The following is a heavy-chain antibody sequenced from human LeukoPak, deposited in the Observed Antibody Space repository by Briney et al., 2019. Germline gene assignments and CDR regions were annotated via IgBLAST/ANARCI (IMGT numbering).Heavy chain of an antibody. Sequence: GGSLRLSCAASGFTFSSYAMHWVRQAPGKGLEYVSAISSNGGNTYYANSVKGRFTISRDNSKNTLYLQMGSLRAEDMAVYYCARYSYGYKSFDYWGQGTLVTVSS. D-gene: IGHD5-18*01. J-gene: IGHJ4*02. V-gene: IGHV3-64*01. CDR2: ISSNGGNT. CDR3: ARYSYGYKSFDY. CDR1: GFTFSSYA.